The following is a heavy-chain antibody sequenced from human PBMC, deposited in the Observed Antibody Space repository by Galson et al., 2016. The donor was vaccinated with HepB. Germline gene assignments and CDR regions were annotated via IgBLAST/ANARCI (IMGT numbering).Heavy chain of an antibody. D-gene: IGHD6-19*01. CDR1: GGTFSSYT. Sequence: SVKVSCKASGGTFSSYTISWVRQAPGQGLEWMGGIVPMFGATNYAQKFQGRVTITADESTRTAYMELSSLRSEDTAVYFCARDSPNREGIPVAGYFDYWGQGTLVTVSS. J-gene: IGHJ4*02. CDR2: IVPMFGAT. CDR3: ARDSPNREGIPVAGYFDY. V-gene: IGHV1-69*13.